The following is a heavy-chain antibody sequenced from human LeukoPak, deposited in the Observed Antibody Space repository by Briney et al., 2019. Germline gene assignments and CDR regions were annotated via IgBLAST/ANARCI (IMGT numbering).Heavy chain of an antibody. V-gene: IGHV4-31*02. CDR1: GGSIRRGDYY. Sequence: SETLSLTCIVSGGSIRRGDYYWSWIRQYPGKGLEWIGYIYYSGSTYYNPSLKSRLTISLDTSKNQFSLKLNSVTAADTAVYYCAGEARSSSWAFDPWGQGTLVTVSS. CDR3: AGEARSSSWAFDP. D-gene: IGHD2-2*01. J-gene: IGHJ5*02. CDR2: IYYSGST.